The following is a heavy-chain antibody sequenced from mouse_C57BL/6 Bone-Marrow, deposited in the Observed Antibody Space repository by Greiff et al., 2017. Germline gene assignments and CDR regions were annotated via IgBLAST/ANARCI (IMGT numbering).Heavy chain of an antibody. CDR2: ISTGGSYT. D-gene: IGHD1-1*01. V-gene: IGHV5-6*01. CDR3: ARLTTVVDAMDY. Sequence: EVQRVESGGDLVKPGGSLKLSCAASGFTFSSYGMSWVRQTPDKRLEWVATISTGGSYTYYPHSVKGRFPIARDNAKNTLYLQMSSLKSEDTAMYYCARLTTVVDAMDYWGQGTSVTVSS. J-gene: IGHJ4*01. CDR1: GFTFSSYG.